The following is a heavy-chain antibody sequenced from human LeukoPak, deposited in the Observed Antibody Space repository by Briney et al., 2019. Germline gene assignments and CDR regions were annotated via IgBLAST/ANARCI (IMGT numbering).Heavy chain of an antibody. CDR1: GYTFTSYG. J-gene: IGHJ6*03. CDR2: INTNTGNP. D-gene: IGHD6-13*01. Sequence: ASVKVSCKASGYTFTSYGISWVRQAPGQGLEWMGWINTNTGNPTYAQGFTGRFVFSLDTSVSTAYLQISSLKAEDTAVYYCARLYSSSRWSSFYYYYYYMDVWGKGTTVTVSS. V-gene: IGHV7-4-1*02. CDR3: ARLYSSSRWSSFYYYYYYMDV.